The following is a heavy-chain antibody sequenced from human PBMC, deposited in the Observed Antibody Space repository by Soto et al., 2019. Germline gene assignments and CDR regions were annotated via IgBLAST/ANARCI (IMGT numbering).Heavy chain of an antibody. CDR2: ISPYNGNT. Sequence: QVQLVQSGGEVKKPGASVKVSCKASGYTFSNFGLSWVRQAPGQGLELMGWISPYNGNTNYAQKLQGRLTMTTGTSTSTAYMELRSLRSDDTDVYYCARDRLGVSVTGGGFDTWGQGSLVTFSS. J-gene: IGHJ4*02. CDR3: ARDRLGVSVTGGGFDT. D-gene: IGHD2-8*01. CDR1: GYTFSNFG. V-gene: IGHV1-18*01.